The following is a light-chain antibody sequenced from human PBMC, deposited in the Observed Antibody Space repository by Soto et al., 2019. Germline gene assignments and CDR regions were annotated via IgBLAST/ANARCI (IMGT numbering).Light chain of an antibody. V-gene: IGKV3-15*01. CDR1: QSVGSN. J-gene: IGKJ1*01. Sequence: VMTQSPAALSVSPGETATLSCRASQSVGSNLAWYQQKPGQAPRLLIYAASTRATGIPARFSGSGSGTEFTLTISSLQSEDFAVYYCQQYNNWSFGQGTKVDI. CDR3: QQYNNWS. CDR2: AAS.